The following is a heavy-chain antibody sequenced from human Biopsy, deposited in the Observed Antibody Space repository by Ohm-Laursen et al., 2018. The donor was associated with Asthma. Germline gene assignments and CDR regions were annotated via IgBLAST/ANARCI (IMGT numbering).Heavy chain of an antibody. CDR2: ISYDGNHK. J-gene: IGHJ4*02. Sequence: RSLRLSCAASGFMFRSFGMHWVRQAPGKGLEWVAVISYDGNHKFYEDSVKGRFTISRDNSKNTLYLQMNSLRTEDTAVYYFAKRRGYSGHDNDYWGQGTLVIVSS. CDR3: AKRRGYSGHDNDY. CDR1: GFMFRSFG. D-gene: IGHD5-12*01. V-gene: IGHV3-30*18.